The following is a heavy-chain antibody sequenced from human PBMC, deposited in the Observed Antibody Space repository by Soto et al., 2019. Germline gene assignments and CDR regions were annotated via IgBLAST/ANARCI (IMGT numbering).Heavy chain of an antibody. CDR2: ISYDGSNK. CDR3: ARDLGYYDSSGYFDY. J-gene: IGHJ4*02. V-gene: IGHV3-30*03. D-gene: IGHD3-22*01. CDR1: GFTFSSYG. Sequence: GALRLSCAASGFTFSSYGMHWGRQAPGKGLEGVAVISYDGSNKYYADSVKGRFTISRDNSKNSLYLQMNSLRAEDTAVYYCARDLGYYDSSGYFDYWGQGTLVTVSS.